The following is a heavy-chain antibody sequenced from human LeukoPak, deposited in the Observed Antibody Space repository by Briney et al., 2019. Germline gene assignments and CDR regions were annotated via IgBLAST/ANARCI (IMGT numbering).Heavy chain of an antibody. CDR1: GGSFSGYY. J-gene: IGHJ4*02. V-gene: IGHV4-34*01. Sequence: SETLSLTCAVYGGSFSGYYWGWIRQPPGKGLEWIGAIYNTGTTYYNPSLRSRVTIYVDTSKNHFSLNLRSVTAADTALYYCASAPRQASVGGLDYWGQGTLVTVSS. CDR2: IYNTGTT. CDR3: ASAPRQASVGGLDY. D-gene: IGHD3-16*01.